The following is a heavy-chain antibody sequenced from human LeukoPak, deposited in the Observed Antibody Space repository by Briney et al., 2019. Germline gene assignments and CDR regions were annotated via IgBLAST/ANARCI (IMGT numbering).Heavy chain of an antibody. D-gene: IGHD3-22*01. CDR1: GGSISSYY. CDR3: ARGGYDSSGYDYYAASS. J-gene: IGHJ4*02. CDR2: IYHSGST. V-gene: IGHV4-59*12. Sequence: SETLSLTCTVSGGSISSYYWSWIRQPPGKGLEWIGYIYHSGSTYYNPSLKSRVTISVDRSKNQFSLKLSSVTAADTAVYYCARGGYDSSGYDYYAASSWGQGTLVTVSS.